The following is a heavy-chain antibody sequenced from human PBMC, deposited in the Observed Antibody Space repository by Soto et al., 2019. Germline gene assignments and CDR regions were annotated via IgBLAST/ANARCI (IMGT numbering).Heavy chain of an antibody. V-gene: IGHV3-30*03. CDR3: ARPYCSSTSCHWFDP. J-gene: IGHJ5*02. CDR2: ITDNGGST. Sequence: PGGSQRLSCAASGFTFSNYGMHWVRQATGKGLEWVSVITDNGGSTYYADSVKGRFTISRDNSKNTLYLQMNSLGVEDTAVYYCARPYCSSTSCHWFDPWGQGTLVTVS. CDR1: GFTFSNYG. D-gene: IGHD2-2*01.